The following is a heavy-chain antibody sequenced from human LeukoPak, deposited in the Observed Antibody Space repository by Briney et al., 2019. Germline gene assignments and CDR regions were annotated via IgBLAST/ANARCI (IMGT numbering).Heavy chain of an antibody. Sequence: PSETLSLTCVVSGGSISAYYWDWIRQPAGKGLEWIGRLHSSGETTSNPSLMSRATMSLDTSRNHFSLNLTSVTAADTAIYYCATMFGESSDFDHWGQGTLVTVSS. V-gene: IGHV4-4*07. CDR1: GGSISAYY. CDR3: ATMFGESSDFDH. J-gene: IGHJ4*02. D-gene: IGHD3-10*02. CDR2: LHSSGET.